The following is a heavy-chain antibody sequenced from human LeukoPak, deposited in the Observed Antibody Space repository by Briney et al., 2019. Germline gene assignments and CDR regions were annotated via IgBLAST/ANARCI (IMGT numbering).Heavy chain of an antibody. D-gene: IGHD2-2*02. V-gene: IGHV1-69*05. CDR3: ARLYTRYFDY. Sequence: ASVKVSCKASGGTFSSYAISWVRQAPGQGLEWMGGIIPIFGTANYAQKFQGRVTITTDESTSTAYMELSSLRAEDTAVYYCARLYTRYFDYWGQGTLVTVSS. CDR1: GGTFSSYA. J-gene: IGHJ4*02. CDR2: IIPIFGTA.